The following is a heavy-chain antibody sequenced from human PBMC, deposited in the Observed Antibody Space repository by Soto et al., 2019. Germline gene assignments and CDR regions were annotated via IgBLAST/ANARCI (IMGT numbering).Heavy chain of an antibody. J-gene: IGHJ6*02. D-gene: IGHD2-21*02. V-gene: IGHV4-39*01. CDR3: AHYRARAYCGGDCYFPYYYGMDV. Sequence: SETLSLTCTVSGGSISSSSYYWGWIRQPPGKGLEWIGSIYYSGSTYYNPSLKSRVTISVDTSKNQFSLKLSSVTAADTAVYYCAHYRARAYCGGDCYFPYYYGMDVWGQGTTVTVSS. CDR2: IYYSGST. CDR1: GGSISSSSYY.